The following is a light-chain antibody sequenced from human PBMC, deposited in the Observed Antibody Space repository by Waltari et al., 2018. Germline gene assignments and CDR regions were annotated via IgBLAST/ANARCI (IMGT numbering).Light chain of an antibody. V-gene: IGKV3-15*01. CDR1: QSIATN. J-gene: IGKJ5*01. Sequence: EVVMTQSPATLSVSPGGRATLSCRASQSIATNLAWYQQRRGQAPRLLIFDASPRATSISGRFSGSGSGTEFTLTISSLQSEDSAVYYCQQYNRWPPITFGQGTRLEIK. CDR3: QQYNRWPPIT. CDR2: DAS.